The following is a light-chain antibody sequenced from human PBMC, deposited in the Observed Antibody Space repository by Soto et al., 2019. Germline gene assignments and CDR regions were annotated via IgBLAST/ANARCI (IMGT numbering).Light chain of an antibody. V-gene: IGLV2-14*01. CDR3: SSYTSSSSVV. J-gene: IGLJ2*01. CDR1: SSDIGAYNY. CDR2: DVS. Sequence: QSALTQPASVSGSPGQPITISCSGTSSDIGAYNYVSWYQQHPGKAPKLMIYDVSSRPSGVSNRFSGSKSGNTASLTISGLQDEDEADYYCSSYTSSSSVVFGGGTKLTVL.